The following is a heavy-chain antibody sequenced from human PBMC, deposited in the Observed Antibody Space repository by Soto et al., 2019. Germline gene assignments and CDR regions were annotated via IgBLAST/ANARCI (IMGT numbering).Heavy chain of an antibody. CDR2: IYYSGST. V-gene: IGHV4-59*01. J-gene: IGHJ4*02. CDR3: ARAGWLRNFDY. CDR1: GGSISSYY. D-gene: IGHD5-12*01. Sequence: QVQLQESGPGLVKPSETLSLTCTVSGGSISSYYWSWIRQPPGKGLEWIGYIYYSGSTNYNPSLKSRVSISVDTSKNQFSLKLSSVTAADTAVYYCARAGWLRNFDYGGQGTLVTVSS.